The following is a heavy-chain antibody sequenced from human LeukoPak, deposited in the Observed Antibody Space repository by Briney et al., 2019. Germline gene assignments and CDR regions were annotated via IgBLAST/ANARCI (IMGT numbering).Heavy chain of an antibody. CDR2: INAYNGNT. D-gene: IGHD6-13*01. V-gene: IGHV1-18*01. CDR1: GYTFTSYI. J-gene: IGHJ6*03. CDR3: ARDRHIAAAVYYYYMDV. Sequence: ASVKVSCKASGYTFTSYIISWVRQAPGQGLEWMGWINAYNGNTDYAQRVQGRVTMTTDISTSTAYMELRSLRSDDTAVYYCARDRHIAAAVYYYYMDVWVKGTPVTVSS.